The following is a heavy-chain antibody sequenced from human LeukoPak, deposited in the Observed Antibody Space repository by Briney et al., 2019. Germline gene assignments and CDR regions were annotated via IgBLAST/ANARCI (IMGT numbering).Heavy chain of an antibody. Sequence: SETLSLTCTVSGGSISSYYWSWIRQPAGRGLEWIGRIYTSGSTNYNPSLKSRVTMSVDTSKNQFSLKLSSVTAADTAVYYCASLAYYYDSSTPYAFDIWGQGTMVTVSS. V-gene: IGHV4-4*07. J-gene: IGHJ3*02. D-gene: IGHD3-22*01. CDR2: IYTSGST. CDR1: GGSISSYY. CDR3: ASLAYYYDSSTPYAFDI.